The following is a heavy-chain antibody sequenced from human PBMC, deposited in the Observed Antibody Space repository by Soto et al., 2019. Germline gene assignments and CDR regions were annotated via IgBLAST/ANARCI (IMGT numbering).Heavy chain of an antibody. CDR3: ARRAVAGTEAFDI. J-gene: IGHJ3*02. CDR2: IYPGDSDT. V-gene: IGHV5-51*01. CDR1: GYSFNSYW. Sequence: GESLKISCTGSGYSFNSYWIGWVRQMPGKGLEWMGIIYPGDSDTRYSPSFPGQVTISADKSISTAYLQWSSLKASDTAMYYCARRAVAGTEAFDIWGQGTMVTVSS. D-gene: IGHD6-19*01.